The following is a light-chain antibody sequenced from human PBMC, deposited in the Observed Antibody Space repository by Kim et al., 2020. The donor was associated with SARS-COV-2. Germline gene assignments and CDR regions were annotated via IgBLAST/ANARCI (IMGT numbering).Light chain of an antibody. CDR1: SLRSYY. Sequence: SSELTQDPAVSVALGQTVRITCQGDSLRSYYATWYQQKPGQAPVLVIYGKNNRPSGIPDRFSGSNSGSTASLTITGAQAEDEADYYCNSRDSSGNHWVFGEGTQLTVL. CDR3: NSRDSSGNHWV. V-gene: IGLV3-19*01. J-gene: IGLJ3*02. CDR2: GKN.